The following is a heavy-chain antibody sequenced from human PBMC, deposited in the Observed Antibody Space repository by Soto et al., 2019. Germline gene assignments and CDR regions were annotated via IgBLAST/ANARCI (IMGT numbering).Heavy chain of an antibody. CDR3: ARHADCRSTSCHERLWYYYCMDV. CDR1: GFTFSSYG. J-gene: IGHJ6*02. D-gene: IGHD2-2*01. CDR2: IWYDGSNK. Sequence: GGSLRLSCAASGFTFSSYGMHWVRQAPGKGLEWVAVIWYDGSNKYYADSVKGRFTISRDNSKNTLYLQMNSLRAEDTAVYYYARHADCRSTSCHERLWYYYCMDVWGQGTTVTVAS. V-gene: IGHV3-33*01.